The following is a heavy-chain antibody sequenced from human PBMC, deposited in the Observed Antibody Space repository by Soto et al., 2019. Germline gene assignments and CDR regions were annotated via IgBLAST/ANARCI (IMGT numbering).Heavy chain of an antibody. J-gene: IGHJ5*02. V-gene: IGHV4-59*01. CDR3: ARTTAMPNNWFDP. D-gene: IGHD5-18*01. CDR2: IYYSGST. CDR1: GGSISSYY. Sequence: KPSETLSLTCTVSGGSISSYYWIWIRQPPGKGLEWIGYIYYSGSTNYNPSLKSRVTISVDTSKNQFSLKLSSVTAADTAVYYCARTTAMPNNWFDPWGQGTLVTVSS.